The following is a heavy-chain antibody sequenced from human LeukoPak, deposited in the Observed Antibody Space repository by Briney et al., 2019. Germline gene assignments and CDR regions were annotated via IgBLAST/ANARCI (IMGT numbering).Heavy chain of an antibody. D-gene: IGHD6-6*01. CDR2: IYSGGST. V-gene: IGHV3-53*01. J-gene: IGHJ4*02. CDR1: GFTFSSYA. CDR3: ASTDSSSSVDY. Sequence: GGSLRLSCAASGFTFSSYAMSWVRQAPGKGLEWVSVIYSGGSTYYADSVKGRFTISRDNSKNTLYLQMNSLRAEDTAVYYCASTDSSSSVDYWGQGTLVTVSS.